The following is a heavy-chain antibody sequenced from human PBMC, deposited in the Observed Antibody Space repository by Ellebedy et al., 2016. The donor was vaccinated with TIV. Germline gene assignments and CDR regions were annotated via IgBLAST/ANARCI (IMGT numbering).Heavy chain of an antibody. D-gene: IGHD6-19*01. CDR2: IKEDGSEA. Sequence: GESLKISCAASGFTFSGYWMSWVRQAPGKGLEWVANIKEDGSEAYYVDSVKGRFTISRDNANSSLFLEMNSLRAEDTAVYYCARGVGSGWYRHYYGMDVWGQGATVTVSS. V-gene: IGHV3-7*01. J-gene: IGHJ6*02. CDR3: ARGVGSGWYRHYYGMDV. CDR1: GFTFSGYW.